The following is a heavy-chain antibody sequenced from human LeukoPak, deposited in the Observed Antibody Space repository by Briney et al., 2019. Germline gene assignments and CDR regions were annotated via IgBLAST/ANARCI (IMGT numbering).Heavy chain of an antibody. Sequence: GGSLRLSCVGSGFTFSIDGMNWVRQAPGKGLEWVSSISPDSAFIPQADSVKGRFTISRDNAKNSLYLQMESLRVEDTAVYYCARDDGEELTDSFDYWGQGTLVTVSS. CDR2: ISPDSAFI. V-gene: IGHV3-21*01. J-gene: IGHJ4*02. CDR3: ARDDGEELTDSFDY. D-gene: IGHD1-26*01. CDR1: GFTFSIDG.